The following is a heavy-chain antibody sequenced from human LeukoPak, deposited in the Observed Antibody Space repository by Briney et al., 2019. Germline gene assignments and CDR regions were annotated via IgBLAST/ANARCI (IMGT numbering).Heavy chain of an antibody. CDR3: ARDRAIAAADLTWFDP. CDR1: GYTFTSYA. V-gene: IGHV1-3*01. CDR2: INAGNGNT. Sequence: ASVKVSCKASGYTFTSYAMHWVRQAPGQRLEWMGWINAGNGNTKYSQKFQGRVTITRDTPASTAYMELSSLRSEDTAVYYCARDRAIAAADLTWFDPWGQGTLVTVSS. J-gene: IGHJ5*02. D-gene: IGHD6-13*01.